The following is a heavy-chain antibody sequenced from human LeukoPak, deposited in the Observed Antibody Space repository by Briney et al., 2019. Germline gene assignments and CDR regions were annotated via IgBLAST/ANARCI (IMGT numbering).Heavy chain of an antibody. D-gene: IGHD5-24*01. CDR2: INPNSGGT. CDR3: ARVGVRWLLQPAPYYFDY. CDR1: GYTFSGYS. V-gene: IGHV1-2*02. J-gene: IGHJ4*02. Sequence: ASVKVSCTASGYTFSGYSMHGVRQAPGQGLEWMGWINPNSGGTNYAQKFQGRVTMTRDTSISTAYMELSRLRSDDTAVYYCARVGVRWLLQPAPYYFDYWGQGTLVTVSS.